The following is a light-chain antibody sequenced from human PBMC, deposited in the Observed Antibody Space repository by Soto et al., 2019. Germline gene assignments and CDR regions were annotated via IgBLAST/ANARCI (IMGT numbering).Light chain of an antibody. V-gene: IGKV3-20*01. CDR2: GAS. J-gene: IGKJ1*01. CDR1: QSVSSSY. Sequence: EIVLTQSPGTLSLSPGERATLSCRASQSVSSSYLAWYQQKPGQAPRLLIYGASSRATGIPDRFSGSGSGTDFTLKISRLEPEDLAVYYCQQYGSSPWTFGQGTKVEIK. CDR3: QQYGSSPWT.